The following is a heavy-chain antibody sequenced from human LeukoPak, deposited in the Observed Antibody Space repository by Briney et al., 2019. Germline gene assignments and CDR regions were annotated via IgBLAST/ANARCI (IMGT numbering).Heavy chain of an antibody. CDR2: IYYTGST. V-gene: IGHV4-59*08. J-gene: IGHJ2*01. Sequence: PSETLSLTCTVSGGSISTYYWSWIRQPPGKGLDWIGYIYYTGSTNSNPSLKSRVTISADTPKNQFSLKLSSVTAADTAVYYCARRGRENWFFDLWGRGTLVTVSS. CDR3: ARRGRENWFFDL. CDR1: GGSISTYY. D-gene: IGHD3-10*01.